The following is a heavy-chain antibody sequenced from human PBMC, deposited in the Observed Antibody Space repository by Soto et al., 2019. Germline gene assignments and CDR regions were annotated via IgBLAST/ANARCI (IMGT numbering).Heavy chain of an antibody. D-gene: IGHD3-3*01. CDR1: GFTFSSYA. Sequence: GGSLRLSCAASGFTFSSYAMSWVRQAPGKGLEWVSAISGSGGSTYYADSVKGRFTISRDNSKNTLYLQMNSLRAEDTAVYYCAKNGRMTLVGVAKGGFDSWGQGTQVTVSS. J-gene: IGHJ4*02. V-gene: IGHV3-23*01. CDR2: ISGSGGST. CDR3: AKNGRMTLVGVAKGGFDS.